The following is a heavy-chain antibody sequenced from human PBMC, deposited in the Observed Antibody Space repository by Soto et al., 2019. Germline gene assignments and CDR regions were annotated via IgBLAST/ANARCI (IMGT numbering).Heavy chain of an antibody. CDR2: IYYDGSNR. Sequence: GGSLRLSCAASGFTFSNAWINWVRQAPGKGLEWVAVIYYDGSNRYYGDAVKGRFTISRDNSKNTLYLQMNSLRAEDTAVYYCAKDANPYSSGWYGRADTYFDYWGQGTLVTVSS. D-gene: IGHD6-19*01. J-gene: IGHJ4*02. CDR1: GFTFSNAW. V-gene: IGHV3-30*18. CDR3: AKDANPYSSGWYGRADTYFDY.